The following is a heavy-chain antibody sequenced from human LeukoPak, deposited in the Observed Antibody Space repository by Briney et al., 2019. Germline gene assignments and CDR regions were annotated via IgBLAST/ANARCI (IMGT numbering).Heavy chain of an antibody. CDR2: IRYDGSNK. D-gene: IGHD5-18*01. Sequence: GGSLRLSCAASGFTFSSYGMHWVRQAPGKGLEWVAFIRYDGSNKYYADSVKGRFTISRDNSKNTLYLQMNSLRAEDTAVYYCAKGYSYGHYFDYWGQGALVTVSS. J-gene: IGHJ4*02. V-gene: IGHV3-30*02. CDR1: GFTFSSYG. CDR3: AKGYSYGHYFDY.